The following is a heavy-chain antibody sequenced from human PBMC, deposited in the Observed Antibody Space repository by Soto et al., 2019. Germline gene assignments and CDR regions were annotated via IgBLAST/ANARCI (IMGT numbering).Heavy chain of an antibody. Sequence: QVQLQQWGAGLLKPSETLSLTCVVFGGSLSDYNWNWIRQSPGKGPEWIGEINHRGQTNHKPSLKSRITMSVATSKIQFSLKLSSVTAAHTSLYYCATNTKFIFEYWGQGALVIVSS. D-gene: IGHD3-10*01. CDR1: GGSLSDYN. J-gene: IGHJ4*02. V-gene: IGHV4-34*02. CDR2: INHRGQT. CDR3: ATNTKFIFEY.